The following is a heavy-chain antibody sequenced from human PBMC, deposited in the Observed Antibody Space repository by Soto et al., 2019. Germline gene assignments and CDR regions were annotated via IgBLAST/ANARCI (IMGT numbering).Heavy chain of an antibody. CDR3: AREGYCRGGSCYSWFDL. J-gene: IGHJ5*02. CDR2: IYYSGST. V-gene: IGHV4-31*03. CDR1: GGSISSDDYY. D-gene: IGHD2-15*01. Sequence: PSETLSLTCTVSGGSISSDDYYWSWIRQHPGKGLEWIGYIYYSGSTSYNPSLKSRVTISVDTSKNQFSLKLSSVTAADTAVYYCAREGYCRGGSCYSWFDLWGPGILVTVSS.